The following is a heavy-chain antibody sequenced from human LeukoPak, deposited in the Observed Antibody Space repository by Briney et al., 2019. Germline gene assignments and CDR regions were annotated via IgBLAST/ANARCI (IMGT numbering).Heavy chain of an antibody. J-gene: IGHJ6*02. CDR2: TRNKVKSYTT. D-gene: IGHD3-16*01. CDR3: SRGAGGGDNYYYGMDV. Sequence: PGGSLRLSCAASGFTFSDHYMDWVRQAPGKGLEWVGRTRNKVKSYTTEYAASVKGRFSISRDDSKNSLYLQMNSLKTEDTAVYYCSRGAGGGDNYYYGMDVWGQGITVTVSS. V-gene: IGHV3-72*01. CDR1: GFTFSDHY.